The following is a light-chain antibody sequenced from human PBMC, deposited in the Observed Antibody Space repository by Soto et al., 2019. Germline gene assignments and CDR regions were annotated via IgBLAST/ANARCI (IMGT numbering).Light chain of an antibody. CDR1: QSMGTN. Sequence: DIQMTQSPSSLSASVGDRVTITCRASQSMGTNLNWYHQKPGKAPNLLIYDASSLQSGVPSRFSGSGSGTDFTLTISSLQPEDFATYFCQQYYRFPRTFGQGTKLESK. V-gene: IGKV1-39*01. CDR2: DAS. J-gene: IGKJ2*01. CDR3: QQYYRFPRT.